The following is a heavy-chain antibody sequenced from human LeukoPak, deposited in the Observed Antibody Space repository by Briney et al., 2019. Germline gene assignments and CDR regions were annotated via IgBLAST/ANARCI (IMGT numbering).Heavy chain of an antibody. J-gene: IGHJ6*03. CDR3: ARDSVQQYCSSTSCYSHYYSYYYMDV. D-gene: IGHD2-2*01. CDR2: INPNSGGT. V-gene: IGHV1-2*02. Sequence: GASVKVSCKASGYTFTGYYMHWVRQAPGQGLEWMGWINPNSGGTNYAQKFQGRVTMTRDTSISTAYMELSRLRSDDTAVYYCARDSVQQYCSSTSCYSHYYSYYYMDVWGKGTTVTVSS. CDR1: GYTFTGYY.